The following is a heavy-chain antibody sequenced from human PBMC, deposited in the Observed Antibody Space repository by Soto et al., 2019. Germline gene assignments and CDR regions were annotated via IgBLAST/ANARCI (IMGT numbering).Heavy chain of an antibody. CDR3: ARYCSGGSCYVAFDI. CDR1: GYTFTSYG. Sequence: GASVKVSCKASGYTFTSYGISWVRQAPGQGLEWMGWISAYNGDTNYAQILQGRVTMTTDTSTSTAYMELRSLRSDDTAVYYCARYCSGGSCYVAFDIWGQGTMVTVS. J-gene: IGHJ3*02. V-gene: IGHV1-18*01. CDR2: ISAYNGDT. D-gene: IGHD2-15*01.